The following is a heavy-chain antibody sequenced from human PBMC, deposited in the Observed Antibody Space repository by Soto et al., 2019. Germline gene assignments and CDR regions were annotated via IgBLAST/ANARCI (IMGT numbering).Heavy chain of an antibody. V-gene: IGHV3-23*01. CDR2: ISGSGGTT. CDR1: GFTFSNYA. Sequence: GGSLRLSCAASGFTFSNYAMNWVRQAPGKGLEWVSAISGSGGTTYYADSVKGRFTMSRDNSKNTLYLQMNSLRADDTAVYYCARQEGTIYSGYDNGWFDPWGQGTLVTVSS. D-gene: IGHD5-12*01. J-gene: IGHJ5*02. CDR3: ARQEGTIYSGYDNGWFDP.